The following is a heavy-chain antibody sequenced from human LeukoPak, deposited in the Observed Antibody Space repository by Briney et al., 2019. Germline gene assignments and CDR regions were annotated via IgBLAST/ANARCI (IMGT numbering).Heavy chain of an antibody. Sequence: ASVKVSCKASGYTFTSYGISRVRQAPGQGLEWMGWISAYNGNTNYAQKLQGRVTMTTDTSTSTAYMELRSLRSDDTAVYYCARDRYSSSWLSYWYFDLWGRGTLVTVSS. CDR3: ARDRYSSSWLSYWYFDL. V-gene: IGHV1-18*01. CDR2: ISAYNGNT. J-gene: IGHJ2*01. CDR1: GYTFTSYG. D-gene: IGHD6-13*01.